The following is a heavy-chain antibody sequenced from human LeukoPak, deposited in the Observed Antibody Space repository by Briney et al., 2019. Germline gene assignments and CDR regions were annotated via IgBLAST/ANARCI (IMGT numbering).Heavy chain of an antibody. D-gene: IGHD1-26*01. V-gene: IGHV4-34*01. J-gene: IGHJ3*02. CDR2: IHHSGST. Sequence: SETLSLTCAVYGGSFSGYYWSWIRQPPGKGLEVIGQIHHSGSTNYNQSLKSRATISVDTSKNRFSLKLPSVTAADAAVYYCARGYSGHYYAFDIWGQGTRVSVSS. CDR3: ARGYSGHYYAFDI. CDR1: GGSFSGYY.